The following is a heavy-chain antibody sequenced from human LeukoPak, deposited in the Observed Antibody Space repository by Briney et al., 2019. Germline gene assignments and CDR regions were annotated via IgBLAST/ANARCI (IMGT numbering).Heavy chain of an antibody. J-gene: IGHJ4*02. CDR2: ISSSSSYI. D-gene: IGHD6-19*01. V-gene: IGHV3-21*01. CDR3: ARDSGLSQKAVAGTD. CDR1: GFTFSSYS. Sequence: GGSLRLSCAASGFTFSSYSMNWVRQAPGKGLEWVSSISSSSSYIYYADSVKGRFTISRDNAKNSLYLQMNNLRAEDTAVYYCARDSGLSQKAVAGTDWGQGTLVTVSS.